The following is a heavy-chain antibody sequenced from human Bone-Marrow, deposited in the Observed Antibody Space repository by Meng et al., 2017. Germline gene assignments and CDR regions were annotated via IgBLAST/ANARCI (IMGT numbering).Heavy chain of an antibody. CDR2: ISSSSSYI. CDR3: ARWMGIPNAFDI. D-gene: IGHD6-13*01. V-gene: IGHV3-21*01. CDR1: GFTFSSYA. Sequence: GESLKISCAASGFTFSSYAINWVRQAPGKGLEWVSSISSSSSYIYYADSVKGRFTISRDNAKNSLYLQMNSLRAEDTAVYYCARWMGIPNAFDIWGQGTMVTVSS. J-gene: IGHJ3*02.